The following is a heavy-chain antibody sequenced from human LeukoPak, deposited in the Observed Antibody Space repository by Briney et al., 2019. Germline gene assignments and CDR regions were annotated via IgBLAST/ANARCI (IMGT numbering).Heavy chain of an antibody. D-gene: IGHD3-16*02. CDR1: GFTFSSYW. J-gene: IGHJ4*02. CDR2: IKQDGSEK. V-gene: IGHV3-7*01. CDR3: ARDGSYDYVWGSYRSGWATIGPIY. Sequence: PGGSLRLSCAASGFTFSSYWMSWVRQAPGKGLECVANIKQDGSEKYYVDSVKGRFTISRDNAKNSLYLQINSLRAEDTAVYYCARDGSYDYVWGSYRSGWATIGPIYWGQGTLVTVSS.